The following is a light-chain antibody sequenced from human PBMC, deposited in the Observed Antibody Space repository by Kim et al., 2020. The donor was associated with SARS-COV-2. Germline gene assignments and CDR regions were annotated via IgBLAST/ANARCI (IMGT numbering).Light chain of an antibody. CDR2: GAS. Sequence: EIVMTQSPATLSVSPWERATLSCRASQSVSSNLVWYQQKPGQAPRLLIYGASTRATGIPARFSGSGSGTEFTLTISSLQSEDFAVYYCQQYNNWPRTFGQGTKVEIK. J-gene: IGKJ1*01. CDR1: QSVSSN. CDR3: QQYNNWPRT. V-gene: IGKV3-15*01.